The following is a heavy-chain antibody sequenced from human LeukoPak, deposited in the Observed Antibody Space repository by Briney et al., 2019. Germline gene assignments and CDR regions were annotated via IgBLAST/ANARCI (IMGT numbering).Heavy chain of an antibody. J-gene: IGHJ4*02. D-gene: IGHD3-9*01. CDR1: GHSFTGYW. CDR3: ASLRGDILTGYFDY. V-gene: IGHV5-51*01. Sequence: GESLQISCKGSGHSFTGYWIGWVRQMPGKGLECMGIIYPGDSDTRYSPSFQGQVTISADKSISTAYLQWSSLKASDTAMYYCASLRGDILTGYFDYWGQGTLVTVSS. CDR2: IYPGDSDT.